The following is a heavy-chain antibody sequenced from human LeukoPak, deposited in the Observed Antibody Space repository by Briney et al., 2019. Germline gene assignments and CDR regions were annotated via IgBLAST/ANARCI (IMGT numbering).Heavy chain of an antibody. J-gene: IGHJ5*02. CDR2: TYYRSTWYN. V-gene: IGHV6-1*01. CDR3: ARRLTQYDCFDP. Sequence: SQTLSLTCAISGDSVSSNSVTWNWIRQFPSRGLEWLGRTYYRSTWYNDYAVSVRGRITVNPDTSKNQFSLHLNSVTPEDTAVYYCARRLTQYDCFDPWGQGILVTVSS. CDR1: GDSVSSNSVT. D-gene: IGHD2-2*01.